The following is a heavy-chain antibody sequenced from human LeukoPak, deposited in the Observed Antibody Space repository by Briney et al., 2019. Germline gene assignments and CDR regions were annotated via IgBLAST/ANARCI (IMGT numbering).Heavy chain of an antibody. CDR2: IIPIFGTA. CDR3: ARGERYCSGGSCYSELDY. CDR1: GGTFSSYA. D-gene: IGHD2-15*01. V-gene: IGHV1-69*05. Sequence: GSSVKVSCKASGGTFSSYAISWVRQAPGQGLEWMGRIIPIFGTANYAQKFQGRVTITTDESTSTAYMELSSLRSEDTAVYYCARGERYCSGGSCYSELDYWGQGTLVTVSS. J-gene: IGHJ4*02.